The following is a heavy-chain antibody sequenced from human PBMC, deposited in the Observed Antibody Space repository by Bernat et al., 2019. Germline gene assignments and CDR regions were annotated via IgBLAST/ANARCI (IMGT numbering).Heavy chain of an antibody. V-gene: IGHV4-39*01. J-gene: IGHJ5*02. CDR3: VRHRHATFATVHWFGP. D-gene: IGHD1-26*01. CDR2: KYHSGST. CDR1: GDSITSISFH. Sequence: LYLQESGPGLVKPSETLSLTCSLSGDSITSISFHWGWIRQPPGKGLEWIGSKYHSGSTFYNPSLKSRVFISTDTSRNEFSLSLNSVTAADTAVYYCVRHRHATFATVHWFGPWGQGILVTVAS.